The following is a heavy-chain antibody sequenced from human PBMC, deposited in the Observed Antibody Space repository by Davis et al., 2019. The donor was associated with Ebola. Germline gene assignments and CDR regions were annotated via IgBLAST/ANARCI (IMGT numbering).Heavy chain of an antibody. CDR3: ARDLRYYYDSSGYYLGYGMDV. J-gene: IGHJ6*02. CDR2: IYHSGST. CDR1: GGSISSSNW. Sequence: SETLSLTCAVSGGSISSSNWWSWVRQPPGKGLEWLGEIYHSGSTNYNPSLKSRVTISVDKSKNQFSLKLSSVTAADTAVYYCARDLRYYYDSSGYYLGYGMDVWGQGTTVTVSS. D-gene: IGHD3-22*01. V-gene: IGHV4-4*02.